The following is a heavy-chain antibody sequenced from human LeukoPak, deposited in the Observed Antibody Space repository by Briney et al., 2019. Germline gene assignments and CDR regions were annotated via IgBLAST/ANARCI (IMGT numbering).Heavy chain of an antibody. D-gene: IGHD4-17*01. CDR2: IYSGGST. V-gene: IGHV3-66*01. CDR1: EFSVGSNY. Sequence: GGSLRLSCAASEFSVGSNYMTWVRQAPGKGLEWVSLIYSGGSTYYADSVKGRFTISRDNSKNTLYLQMNSLRAEDTAVYYCARGSYGDLIDYWGQGTLVTVSS. J-gene: IGHJ4*02. CDR3: ARGSYGDLIDY.